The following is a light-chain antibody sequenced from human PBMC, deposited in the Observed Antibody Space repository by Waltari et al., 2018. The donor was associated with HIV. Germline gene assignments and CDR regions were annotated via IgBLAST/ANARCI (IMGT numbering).Light chain of an antibody. V-gene: IGLV1-44*01. J-gene: IGLJ3*02. Sequence: QSVLTQPPSASGTPGQRVTISCSGSNSNIRSNTVNWYQQLPGTTPKLLIYSKVHRPSGVPDRFSGSKSGTSASLAISGLQSEDEADYYCSTWDDSLNGLVFGGGTKVTVL. CDR1: NSNIRSNT. CDR2: SKV. CDR3: STWDDSLNGLV.